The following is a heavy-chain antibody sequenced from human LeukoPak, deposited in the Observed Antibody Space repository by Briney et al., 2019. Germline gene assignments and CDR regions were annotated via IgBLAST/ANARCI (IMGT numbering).Heavy chain of an antibody. J-gene: IGHJ3*02. D-gene: IGHD4-17*01. CDR3: ARVKATGDFDI. V-gene: IGHV3-53*01. Sequence: PGGSLRLSCAASGFTVSSNYMSWVRQAPGKGLEWVSVIYSGGTTYYADSVKGRFTISRDNSKNTLYLQMNSLRAEDTAVYYCARVKATGDFDIWGQGTMVTVSS. CDR1: GFTVSSNY. CDR2: IYSGGTT.